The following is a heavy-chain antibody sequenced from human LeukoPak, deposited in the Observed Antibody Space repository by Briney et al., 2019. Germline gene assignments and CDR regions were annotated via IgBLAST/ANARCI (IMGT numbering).Heavy chain of an antibody. CDR3: TRSGFGGGVHFDY. Sequence: GASVKVSCKASGYTFTSYDINWVRQAAGQGLEWMGWMNPNSGDTGYVEKFQGRVTITRDTSITTAYMELSSLRSEDTAVYYCTRSGFGGGVHFDYWGQGTPVTVSS. CDR2: MNPNSGDT. D-gene: IGHD3-16*01. CDR1: GYTFTSYD. V-gene: IGHV1-8*01. J-gene: IGHJ4*02.